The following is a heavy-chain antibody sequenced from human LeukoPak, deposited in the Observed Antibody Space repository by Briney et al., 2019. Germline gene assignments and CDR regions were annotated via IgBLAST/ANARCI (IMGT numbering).Heavy chain of an antibody. CDR2: LYSDGRT. V-gene: IGHV3-53*01. D-gene: IGHD6-19*01. CDR3: ATSSLGWGPDAFDV. Sequence: GGSLRLSCAASGFTVTINHMSWVRQAPGEGLEWVSVLYSDGRTFYPASVKGRFTISRDSSKTTLYLQMNSLRAEDTALYYCATSSLGWGPDAFDVWGQGTVVTVSS. CDR1: GFTVTINH. J-gene: IGHJ3*01.